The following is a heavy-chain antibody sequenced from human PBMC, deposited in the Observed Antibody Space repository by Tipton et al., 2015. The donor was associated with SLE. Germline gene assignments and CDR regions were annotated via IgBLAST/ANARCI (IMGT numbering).Heavy chain of an antibody. J-gene: IGHJ4*02. Sequence: TLSLTCTVSGDSLNNHYWSWIRQPPGKGLEWIGDIYYGGSTEFNPSLKSRVTMPLDTSKNEFSLNLNSVTAADSALYYCARVGEGAALDNWGQGALVTVSS. CDR1: GDSLNNHY. CDR2: IYYGGST. D-gene: IGHD3-16*01. V-gene: IGHV4-59*11. CDR3: ARVGEGAALDN.